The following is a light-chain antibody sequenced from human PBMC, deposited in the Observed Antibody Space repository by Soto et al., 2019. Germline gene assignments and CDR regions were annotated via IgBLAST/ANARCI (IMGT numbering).Light chain of an antibody. CDR2: DVS. CDR1: QSVSNS. Sequence: TQSRSTLSASVGERVTLSCRASQSVSNSLAWYQQKPGQPPRLLIYDVSNRATGIPARFSGSGSGTDFTLTITSLEPEDFAVYFCHQRYNWPRVTFGQGTLLEIK. CDR3: HQRYNWPRVT. V-gene: IGKV3-11*01. J-gene: IGKJ5*01.